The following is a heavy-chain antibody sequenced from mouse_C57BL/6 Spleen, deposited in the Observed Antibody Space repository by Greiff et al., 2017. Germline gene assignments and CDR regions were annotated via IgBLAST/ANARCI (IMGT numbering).Heavy chain of an antibody. J-gene: IGHJ4*01. V-gene: IGHV5-17*01. CDR1: GFTFSDYG. Sequence: EVQLVESGGGLVKPGGSLKLSCAASGFTFSDYGMHWVRQAPEKGLEWVAYISSGSSTIYYADTVKGRFTISRDNAKNTLFLQMTRLRSEDTAMYYCARDYYGSSLYYYAMDYWGQGTSVTVSS. D-gene: IGHD1-1*01. CDR2: ISSGSSTI. CDR3: ARDYYGSSLYYYAMDY.